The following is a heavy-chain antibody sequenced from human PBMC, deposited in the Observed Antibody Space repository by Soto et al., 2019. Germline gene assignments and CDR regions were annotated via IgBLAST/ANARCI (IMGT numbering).Heavy chain of an antibody. Sequence: QVQLQESGPGLVKPSQTLSLTCTVSGGSISGGVYYWSWIRQPPGKGLEWIGYIFDSGSTYYNPSLKSRVTISVDPSKNQFSRRLRSVTAAYTAVYYCAREIIPLTTDWYFDLWGRGTLVTVSS. CDR1: GGSISGGVYY. J-gene: IGHJ2*01. CDR3: AREIIPLTTDWYFDL. D-gene: IGHD4-17*01. V-gene: IGHV4-30-4*01. CDR2: IFDSGST.